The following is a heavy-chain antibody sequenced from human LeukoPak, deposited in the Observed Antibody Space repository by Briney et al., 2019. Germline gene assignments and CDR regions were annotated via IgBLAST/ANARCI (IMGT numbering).Heavy chain of an antibody. Sequence: SCKASGGTFSSYAISWVRQAPGKGLEWVSVIYSGGSTYYADSVKGRFTISRDNSKNTLYLQMNSLRAEDTAVYYCASQREQWLSPFDYWGQGTLVTVSS. D-gene: IGHD6-19*01. V-gene: IGHV3-53*01. CDR3: ASQREQWLSPFDY. J-gene: IGHJ4*02. CDR1: GGTFSSYA. CDR2: IYSGGST.